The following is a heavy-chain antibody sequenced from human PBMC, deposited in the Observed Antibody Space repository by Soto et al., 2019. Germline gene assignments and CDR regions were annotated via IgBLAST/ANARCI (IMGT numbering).Heavy chain of an antibody. CDR3: AVVPAAMDYYYGMDV. CDR1: GYTFTSYD. J-gene: IGHJ6*02. D-gene: IGHD2-2*01. CDR2: MNPNSGNT. V-gene: IGHV1-8*01. Sequence: ASVKVSCKASGYTFTSYDINWVRQATGQGLEWMGWMNPNSGNTGYAQKFQGRVTMTRNTSISTAYMELSSLRSEDTAVYYCAVVPAAMDYYYGMDVWGQGTTVTVSS.